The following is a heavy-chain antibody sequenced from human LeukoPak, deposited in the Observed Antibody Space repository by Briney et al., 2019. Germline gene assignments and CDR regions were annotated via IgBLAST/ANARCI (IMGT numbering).Heavy chain of an antibody. D-gene: IGHD3-3*01. CDR2: IYSSGII. CDR3: ASDTGKSGYPDY. J-gene: IGHJ4*02. Sequence: PSETLSLTCTVSGGSISSYYWSWIRQPAGKAPEWIGRIYSSGIINYNPSLKSRVTMSLDNSKNQPSLKLSYVTAADTAVYYCASDTGKSGYPDYWGQGTLVTVSS. V-gene: IGHV4-4*07. CDR1: GGSISSYY.